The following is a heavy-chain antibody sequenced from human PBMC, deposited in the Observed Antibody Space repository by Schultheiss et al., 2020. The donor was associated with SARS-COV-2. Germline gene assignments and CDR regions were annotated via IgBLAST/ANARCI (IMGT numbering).Heavy chain of an antibody. CDR2: ISSSSSYT. CDR1: GFTFSDYY. CDR3: AKDCCGGAGGDY. Sequence: GGSLRLSCAASGFTFSDYYMSWIRQAPGKGLEWVSYISSSSSYTNYADSVKGRFTISRDNSKNTLYLQMNSLRAEDTAVYFCAKDCCGGAGGDYWGQGTLVTVSS. D-gene: IGHD2-21*01. J-gene: IGHJ4*02. V-gene: IGHV3-11*06.